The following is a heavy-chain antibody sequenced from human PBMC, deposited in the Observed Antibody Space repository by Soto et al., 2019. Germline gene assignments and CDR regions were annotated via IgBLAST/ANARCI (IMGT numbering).Heavy chain of an antibody. CDR1: GFTFSSYG. CDR3: ARDGLRDFWSGLGY. V-gene: IGHV3-33*01. J-gene: IGHJ4*02. D-gene: IGHD3-3*01. CDR2: IWYDGSNK. Sequence: QVQLLESGGGVVQPGRSLRLSCAASGFTFSSYGMHWVRQAPGKGLEWVAVIWYDGSNKYYADSVKGRFTISRDNSKNTLYLQMNSLRAEDTAVYYCARDGLRDFWSGLGYWGQGTLVTVSS.